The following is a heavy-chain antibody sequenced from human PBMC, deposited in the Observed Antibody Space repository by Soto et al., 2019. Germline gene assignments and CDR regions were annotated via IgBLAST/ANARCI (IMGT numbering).Heavy chain of an antibody. CDR2: MRAYNVDT. CDR1: CYTXTSDG. Sequence: GXSXEVSWQTSCYTXTSDGIKCVRWAPGRGLDWMWWMRAYNVDTKYAQRVQERVSMPTDTSTPNAYIELRRMRFQDTAIYFCARTHWQPDYLEYFDFWGQGTPAPVSS. CDR3: ARTHWQPDYLEYFDF. V-gene: IGHV1-18*04. D-gene: IGHD1-1*01. J-gene: IGHJ4*02.